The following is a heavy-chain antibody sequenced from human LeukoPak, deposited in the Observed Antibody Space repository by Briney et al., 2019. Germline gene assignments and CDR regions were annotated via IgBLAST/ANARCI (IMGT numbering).Heavy chain of an antibody. D-gene: IGHD3/OR15-3a*01. Sequence: PGRSLRLSCAAAGFTFSSYAMHWVRQAPGKGLEWVAVISYDGSNKYYADSVKGRFTISRDNSKNTLYLQMNSLRAEDTAVYYCARVFYKWIWTGHFDIWGQGTMVTVSS. CDR3: ARVFYKWIWTGHFDI. J-gene: IGHJ3*02. CDR2: ISYDGSNK. CDR1: GFTFSSYA. V-gene: IGHV3-30-3*01.